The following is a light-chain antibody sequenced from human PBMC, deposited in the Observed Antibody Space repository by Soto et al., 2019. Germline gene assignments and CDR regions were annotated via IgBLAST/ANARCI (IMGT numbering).Light chain of an antibody. J-gene: IGLJ3*02. Sequence: QSVLTQPRSVSGSPGQSVTISCTGTNSDIDNYNYVSWYQQHPGKAPKVIIYDVTKRPSGVPDRFSGSKSGNTASLTISGLQAEDEADYYCCSYPGSHTWVFGGGTKLTVL. CDR2: DVT. CDR3: CSYPGSHTWV. CDR1: NSDIDNYNY. V-gene: IGLV2-11*01.